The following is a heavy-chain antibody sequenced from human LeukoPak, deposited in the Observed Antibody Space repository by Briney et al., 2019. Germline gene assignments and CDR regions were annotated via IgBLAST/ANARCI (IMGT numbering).Heavy chain of an antibody. CDR1: GFTLSRYW. D-gene: IGHD3-22*01. J-gene: IGHJ5*02. CDR3: ARVLSGSWDWFDP. CDR2: INPDGSTT. V-gene: IGHV3-74*01. Sequence: GGSLRLSCAASGFTLSRYWIHWVRQAPGKGLEGVSRINPDGSTTTYADSVKGRFTISIDNAKNTVHLQMNSLRAEDTAVYYCARVLSGSWDWFDPWGQGTLVTVSS.